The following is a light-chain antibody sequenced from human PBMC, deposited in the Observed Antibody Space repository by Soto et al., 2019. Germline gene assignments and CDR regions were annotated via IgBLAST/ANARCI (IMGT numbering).Light chain of an antibody. CDR2: GAS. CDR1: QSVSSN. CDR3: QQYGSSPST. J-gene: IGKJ1*01. Sequence: EIVMTKSSAGVSVSPEERATLSCRASQSVSSNLAWYQQKPGQAPRLLIYGASSRATGIPDRFSGSGSGTDFTLTISRLEPEDFAVYYCQQYGSSPSTFGQGTKVDIK. V-gene: IGKV3-20*01.